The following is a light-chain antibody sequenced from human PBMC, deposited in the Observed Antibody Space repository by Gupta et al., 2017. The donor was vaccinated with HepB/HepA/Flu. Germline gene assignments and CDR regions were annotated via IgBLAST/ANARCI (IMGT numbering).Light chain of an antibody. CDR1: SSDVGGYNY. CDR3: CSYAGSYTEV. V-gene: IGLV2-11*01. Sequence: SALTQPRSVSGSPGQSVTISCTGTSSDVGGYNYVSWYQQHPGKAPKFMIYDVTKRPSGVPDRFSGSKSGNTASMTISGLQAEDEADYYCCSYAGSYTEVFGTGTKVTVL. J-gene: IGLJ1*01. CDR2: DVT.